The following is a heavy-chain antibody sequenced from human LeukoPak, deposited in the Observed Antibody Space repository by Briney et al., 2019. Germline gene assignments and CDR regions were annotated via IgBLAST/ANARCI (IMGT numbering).Heavy chain of an antibody. Sequence: GGSLRLSCAASGFTFNSYAMSWVRQAPGKGLEWVSSLSGSGGSTYYADSVKGQFTISRDNSKSTLYLQMNSLRAEDTAVYYCAKSIVVVTAAADYFDYWGQGTLVTVSS. CDR3: AKSIVVVTAAADYFDY. D-gene: IGHD2-2*01. CDR1: GFTFNSYA. CDR2: LSGSGGST. V-gene: IGHV3-23*01. J-gene: IGHJ4*02.